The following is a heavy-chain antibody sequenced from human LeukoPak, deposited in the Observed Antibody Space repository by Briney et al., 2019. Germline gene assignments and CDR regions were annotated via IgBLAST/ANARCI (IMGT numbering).Heavy chain of an antibody. J-gene: IGHJ4*02. CDR3: ARDGGRFGDYEY. V-gene: IGHV3-7*01. CDR1: GFTFSAYW. D-gene: IGHD3-10*01. CDR2: IKQDGSEK. Sequence: GGSLRLSCAASGFTFSAYWMTWVRQAPGKGLEWVANIKQDGSEKYYVDSVKSRFTISRDNAKNSLYLQMNSLRVEDTAVYYCARDGGRFGDYEYWGQGTLVTVSS.